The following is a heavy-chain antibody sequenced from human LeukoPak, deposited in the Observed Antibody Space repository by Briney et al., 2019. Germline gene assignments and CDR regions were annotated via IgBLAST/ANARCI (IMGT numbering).Heavy chain of an antibody. Sequence: ETLSLTCAVYGGSFSGYYWSWIRQPPGKGLEWIGEINHSGSTNYNPSLKSRVTISVDTSKNQFSLKLSSVTAADTAVYYCARSRAYYDSSGYWNRWGQGTLVTVSS. V-gene: IGHV4-34*01. CDR1: GGSFSGYY. CDR3: ARSRAYYDSSGYWNR. J-gene: IGHJ4*02. D-gene: IGHD3-22*01. CDR2: INHSGST.